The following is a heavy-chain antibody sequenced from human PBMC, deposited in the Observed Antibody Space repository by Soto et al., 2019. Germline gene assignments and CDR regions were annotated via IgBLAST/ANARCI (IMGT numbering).Heavy chain of an antibody. J-gene: IGHJ5*02. V-gene: IGHV3-74*01. CDR3: VRGKVAAGFDP. D-gene: IGHD6-13*01. Sequence: GSLRLSCAASEFTFTHYWMHWVRQAPGKGLVWVSRISSDGTTTNYADSVKGRFTISRDNAKNTLYLQMTSLRVEDRAIYYCVRGKVAAGFDPWGQGTLVTVSS. CDR1: EFTFTHYW. CDR2: ISSDGTTT.